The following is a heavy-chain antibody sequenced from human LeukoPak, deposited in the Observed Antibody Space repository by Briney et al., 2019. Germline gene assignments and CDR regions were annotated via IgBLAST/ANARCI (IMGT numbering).Heavy chain of an antibody. J-gene: IGHJ4*02. CDR1: GYSISSGYY. CDR2: IYHSGST. V-gene: IGHV4-38-2*02. CDR3: ARASDYYGSVDY. Sequence: SETLSLTCTVSGYSISSGYYWGWIRQPPGKGLEWIGSIYHSGSTYYNPSLKSRVTISVDTSKNQFSLKLSSVTAADTAVYYCARASDYYGSVDYWGQGTLVTVSS. D-gene: IGHD3-10*01.